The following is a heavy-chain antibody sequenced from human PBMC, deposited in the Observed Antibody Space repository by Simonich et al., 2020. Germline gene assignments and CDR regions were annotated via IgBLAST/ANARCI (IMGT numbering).Heavy chain of an antibody. Sequence: QVQLQQWGAGLLKPSETLSLTCAVYGGSFSGYYWSWIHQPPGKGLEWIGEINQSGSTNYNPSLKSRVTISVDTSKNQFSLKLSSVTAADTAVYYCARLSSRSDAFDIWGQGTMVTVSS. CDR1: GGSFSGYY. V-gene: IGHV4-34*01. CDR2: INQSGST. J-gene: IGHJ3*02. CDR3: ARLSSRSDAFDI.